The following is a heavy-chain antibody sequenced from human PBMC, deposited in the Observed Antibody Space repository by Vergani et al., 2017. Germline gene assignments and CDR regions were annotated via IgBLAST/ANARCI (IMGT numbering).Heavy chain of an antibody. Sequence: EVQLVESGGGIVKPGGSLRLSCVASGFSFRNAWMNWVRRTPGKGLEWVGRIKSTFDRGTTDYAAAVKGRFTISRDDSKTTLFLQMNGLRTEGIGGYYCTSDPRYCGDGSCYWLRDHHYYGMDVCGQATTVTVSS. D-gene: IGHD2-21*01. CDR2: IKSTFDRGTT. J-gene: IGHJ6*02. V-gene: IGHV3-15*07. CDR3: TSDPRYCGDGSCYWLRDHHYYGMDV. CDR1: GFSFRNAW.